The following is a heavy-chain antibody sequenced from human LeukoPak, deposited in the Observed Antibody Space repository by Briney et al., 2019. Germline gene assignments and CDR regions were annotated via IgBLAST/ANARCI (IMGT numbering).Heavy chain of an antibody. D-gene: IGHD3-10*01. CDR2: ISGSGGST. Sequence: QPGGSLRLSCAASGFTFTTYAMGWVRQAPGKGLEWVSSISGSGGSTYYADSVKGRFTISRDNSKNTLYLQMNSLRAEDTAVYYCARDPTGSGVTYWGQGTLVTVSS. CDR3: ARDPTGSGVTY. J-gene: IGHJ4*02. V-gene: IGHV3-23*01. CDR1: GFTFTTYA.